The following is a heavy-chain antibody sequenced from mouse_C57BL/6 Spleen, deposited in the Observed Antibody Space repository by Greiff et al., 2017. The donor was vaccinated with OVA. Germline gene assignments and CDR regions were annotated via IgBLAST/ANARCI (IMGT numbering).Heavy chain of an antibody. CDR3: ARETFDY. CDR2: IYPGGGDT. V-gene: IGHV1-80*01. J-gene: IGHJ2*01. Sequence: QVQLQQSGAELVKPGASVKISCKASGYAFSSYWMTWVKQRPGQGLEWIGQIYPGGGDTNYNGKFKGKATLTADKSSSTAYMQLSSLTAEDSAVYFCARETFDYWGQGTTLTVSS. CDR1: GYAFSSYW.